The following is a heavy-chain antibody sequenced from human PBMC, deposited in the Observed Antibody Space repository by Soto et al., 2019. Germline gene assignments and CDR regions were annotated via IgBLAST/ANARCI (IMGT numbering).Heavy chain of an antibody. Sequence: GASVKVSCKASGYTFTSYGISWVRQAPGQGLEWMGWISAYNGNTNYAQKLQGRVTMTTDTSTSTAYMELRSLRSDDTAVYYCARGLYYDSSGYSSFDYWGQGTLVTVSS. CDR3: ARGLYYDSSGYSSFDY. D-gene: IGHD3-22*01. J-gene: IGHJ4*02. CDR1: GYTFTSYG. CDR2: ISAYNGNT. V-gene: IGHV1-18*01.